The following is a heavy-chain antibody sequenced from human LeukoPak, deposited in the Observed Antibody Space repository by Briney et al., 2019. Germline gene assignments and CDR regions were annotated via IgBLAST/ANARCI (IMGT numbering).Heavy chain of an antibody. D-gene: IGHD4-23*01. CDR3: ARGLGNPGGRYYYYYYMDV. J-gene: IGHJ6*03. CDR2: INPNSGGT. CDR1: GYTFTGYY. Sequence: ASVKVSCKASGYTFTGYYMHWVRQAPGQGLEWMGWINPNSGGTNYAQKFQGRVTMTRDTSISTAYMELSRLRSDDTAVYYCARGLGNPGGRYYYYYYMDVWGKGTTVTVS. V-gene: IGHV1-2*02.